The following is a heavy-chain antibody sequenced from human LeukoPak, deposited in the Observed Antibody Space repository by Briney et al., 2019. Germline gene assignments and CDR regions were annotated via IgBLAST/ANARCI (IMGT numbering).Heavy chain of an antibody. J-gene: IGHJ4*02. CDR3: ARDRDDGGFEY. Sequence: GGSLRLSCVASGFRFSDYWMSWVRQATEKGLEWAANINQDGRVKQYVDSMKGRFTISRDNAKTSLYLQMNSLRAEDAAVYYCARDRDDGGFEYWGQGTLVTVFS. CDR2: INQDGRVK. CDR1: GFRFSDYW. D-gene: IGHD4-23*01. V-gene: IGHV3-7*01.